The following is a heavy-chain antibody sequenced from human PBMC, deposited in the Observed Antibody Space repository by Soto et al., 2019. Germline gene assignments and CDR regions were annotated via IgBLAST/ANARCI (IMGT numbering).Heavy chain of an antibody. D-gene: IGHD2-21*02. J-gene: IGHJ6*02. Sequence: QVPLVQSGAEVKKPGASVKVSCKASGYTFTGYYMHWVRQAPGQGLEWMGWINPNSGGTNYAQKFQGRVTMTRDTSISTAYMELSRLRSDDTAVYYCARVGAYCGGDCPYYYYYGMDVWGQGTTVTVSS. CDR3: ARVGAYCGGDCPYYYYYGMDV. CDR1: GYTFTGYY. V-gene: IGHV1-2*02. CDR2: INPNSGGT.